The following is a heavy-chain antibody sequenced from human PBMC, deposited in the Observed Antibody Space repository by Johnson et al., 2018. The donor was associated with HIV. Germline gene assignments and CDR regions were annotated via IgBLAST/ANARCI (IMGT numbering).Heavy chain of an antibody. CDR1: GFTFSSYG. V-gene: IGHV3-33*03. Sequence: QVQLVESGGGVVQPGRSLRLSCAASGFTFSSYGMHWVRQAPGKGLEWVAFIRYDGSNKYYAESVQGRFNISRDNPKNTLYLQINSLKTEDTAVYYCTTGFAAFDIWGQGTMVTVSS. CDR3: TTGFAAFDI. CDR2: IRYDGSNK. J-gene: IGHJ3*02.